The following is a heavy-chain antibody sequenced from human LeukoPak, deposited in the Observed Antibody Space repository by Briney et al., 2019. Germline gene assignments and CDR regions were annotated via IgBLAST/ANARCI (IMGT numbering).Heavy chain of an antibody. D-gene: IGHD2-2*01. Sequence: ASVKVSCKASGYTFTGYYMHWVRQAPGQGLEWMGWINPNSGGTNYAQKFQGRVTMTRDTSISTAYMELSRLRSDDTAVYYCARDLGYCSSTSCYLGLNAFDIWGQGTMVTVSS. CDR2: INPNSGGT. V-gene: IGHV1-2*02. CDR1: GYTFTGYY. CDR3: ARDLGYCSSTSCYLGLNAFDI. J-gene: IGHJ3*02.